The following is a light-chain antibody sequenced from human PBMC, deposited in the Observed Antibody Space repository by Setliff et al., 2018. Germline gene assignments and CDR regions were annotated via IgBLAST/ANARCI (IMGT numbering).Light chain of an antibody. CDR3: CSYAGSYTSFDV. CDR2: DVS. CDR1: SSDVGGYNY. J-gene: IGLJ1*01. V-gene: IGLV2-11*01. Sequence: ALTQPRSVSGSPGQSVTISCTGTSSDVGGYNYVSWYQQHPGKAPKLMIYDVSKRPSGVPDRFSGSKSGNTASLTISGLQAEDEADYYCCSYAGSYTSFDVFGTGTKGTV.